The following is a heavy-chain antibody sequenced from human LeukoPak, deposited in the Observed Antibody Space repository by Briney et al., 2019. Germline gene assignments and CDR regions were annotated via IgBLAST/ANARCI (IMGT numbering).Heavy chain of an antibody. CDR3: VRGSRVYCGGDCYYY. CDR1: GGSFSGYY. CDR2: INPSGST. D-gene: IGHD2-21*02. V-gene: IGHV4-34*01. Sequence: KPSETLSPTCTVFGGSFSGYYWSWIRQPPDKGLEWIGEINPSGSTNYNPSLKTRVTISTDTSKNHFSLNLNSVTAADTGVYYCVRGSRVYCGGDCYYYWGQGTLVTVSS. J-gene: IGHJ4*02.